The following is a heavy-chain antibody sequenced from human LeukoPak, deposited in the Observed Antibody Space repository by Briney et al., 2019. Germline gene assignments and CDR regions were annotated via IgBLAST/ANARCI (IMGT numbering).Heavy chain of an antibody. CDR2: IYPGDSDT. D-gene: IGHD3-22*01. J-gene: IGHJ4*02. CDR1: GYSFTTYW. V-gene: IGHV5-51*01. CDR3: ARDSGRGYYQYYFDY. Sequence: GESLKISCKGSGYSFTTYWIAWVRQMPGKGLEWMGIIYPGDSDTRYSPSFQGQVTIPADKSVSTVYLQWSSLKASDTAMYYCARDSGRGYYQYYFDYWGQGTLVTVSS.